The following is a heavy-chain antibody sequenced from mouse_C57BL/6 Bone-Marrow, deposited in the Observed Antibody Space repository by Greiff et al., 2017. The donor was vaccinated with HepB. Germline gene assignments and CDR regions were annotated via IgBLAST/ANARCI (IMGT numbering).Heavy chain of an antibody. Sequence: QVQLQQSGAELVRPGASVKLSCKASGYTFPDYYINWVKQRPGQGLEWIARIYPGSGNTYYNEKFKGKATLTAEKSSSTAYMQLSSLTSEDSAVYFCARDYYGPWFAYWGQGTLVTVSA. CDR2: IYPGSGNT. D-gene: IGHD1-2*01. V-gene: IGHV1-76*01. CDR1: GYTFPDYY. J-gene: IGHJ3*01. CDR3: ARDYYGPWFAY.